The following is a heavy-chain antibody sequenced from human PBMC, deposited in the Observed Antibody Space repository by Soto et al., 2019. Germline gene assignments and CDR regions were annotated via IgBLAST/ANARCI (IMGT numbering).Heavy chain of an antibody. CDR3: AASRAYDSSDYSGFHYGMDV. D-gene: IGHD3-22*01. J-gene: IGHJ6*02. CDR2: LSWNGVTI. V-gene: IGHV3-9*01. Sequence: EVQLVESGGGLVQPGRSLRLSCAASGFTFDDYAMHWVRQVPGKGLQWVSGLSWNGVTIGYAASVKGRFTISRDNAKKSLYRQMNGVRPDDTALYYWAASRAYDSSDYSGFHYGMDVWGLGTTVTVS. CDR1: GFTFDDYA.